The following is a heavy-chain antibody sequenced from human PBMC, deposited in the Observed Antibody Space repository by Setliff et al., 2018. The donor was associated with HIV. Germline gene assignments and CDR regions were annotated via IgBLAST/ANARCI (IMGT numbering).Heavy chain of an antibody. D-gene: IGHD1-7*01. CDR2: VIPIFGSA. CDR3: ARDISITGTMGHFDF. J-gene: IGHJ4*02. Sequence: ASVKVSCKAFGGTFTSYAFSWVRQAPGQGLEWMGGVIPIFGSANYAQKFQGRLTMTSNTSINTAYMELSSLTSEDTAIYYCARDISITGTMGHFDFWGRGTLVTVSS. V-gene: IGHV1-69*05. CDR1: GGTFTSYA.